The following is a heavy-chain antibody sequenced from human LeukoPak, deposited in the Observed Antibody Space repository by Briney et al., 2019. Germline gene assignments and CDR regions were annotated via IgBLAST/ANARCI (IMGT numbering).Heavy chain of an antibody. J-gene: IGHJ5*02. D-gene: IGHD6-19*01. Sequence: ASVKVSCKASGYTFTGYYTHWVRQAPGQGLEWMGCINPNSGGTNYAQKFQGRVTMTSDTSISTAYMELSRLRSDDTAVYYCARVLYSSPSDGFDPWGQGTLVTVSS. V-gene: IGHV1-2*02. CDR1: GYTFTGYY. CDR2: INPNSGGT. CDR3: ARVLYSSPSDGFDP.